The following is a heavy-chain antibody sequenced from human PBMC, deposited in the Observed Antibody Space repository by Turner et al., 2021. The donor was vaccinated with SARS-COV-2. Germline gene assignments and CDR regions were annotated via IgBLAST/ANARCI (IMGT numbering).Heavy chain of an antibody. D-gene: IGHD6-13*01. CDR3: AREHPPSSWQTYYFDF. Sequence: VQLVESGGGVVQPGRSLRISCAASGFTFSSYGMHWVRQAPGKGLEWVAIIWYDGSNKYYADSVKGRFTISRDNSKNTLYLQMNSLRAEDTAVYYCAREHPPSSWQTYYFDFWGQGTLVTVSS. V-gene: IGHV3-33*01. CDR1: GFTFSSYG. CDR2: IWYDGSNK. J-gene: IGHJ4*02.